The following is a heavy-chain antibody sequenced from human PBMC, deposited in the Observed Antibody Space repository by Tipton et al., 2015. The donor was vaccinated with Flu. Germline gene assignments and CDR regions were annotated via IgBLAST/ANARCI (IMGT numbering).Heavy chain of an antibody. CDR1: GFTFSNFP. J-gene: IGHJ4*02. D-gene: IGHD6-19*01. Sequence: SLRLSCSTSGFTFSNFPVSWVRQAPGKGLEWVSSISRTSSFIHYADSVKGRFTISRDNAKNSLFLQMNSLRVEDTAIYYCAREMSLYSSAFDYWGQGTLVTVSS. V-gene: IGHV3-21*01. CDR2: ISRTSSFI. CDR3: AREMSLYSSAFDY.